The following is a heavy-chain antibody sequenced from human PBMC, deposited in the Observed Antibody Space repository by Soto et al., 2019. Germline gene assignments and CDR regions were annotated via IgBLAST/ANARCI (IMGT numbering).Heavy chain of an antibody. V-gene: IGHV1-69*13. CDR2: IIPIFGTA. J-gene: IGHJ2*01. D-gene: IGHD5-12*01. CDR1: GGTFSSYT. CDR3: ARGNHRWLQLWYFDL. Sequence: SVKVSCKASGGTFSSYTISWVRQAPGQGLEWMGGIIPIFGTANYAQKFQGRVTITADESTSTAYMELSGLRSEDTAVYYCARGNHRWLQLWYFDLWGRGTLVTVSS.